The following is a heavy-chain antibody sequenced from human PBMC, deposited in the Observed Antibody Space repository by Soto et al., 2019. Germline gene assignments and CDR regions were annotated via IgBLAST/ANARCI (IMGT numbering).Heavy chain of an antibody. CDR3: ARGYDYVWGSYRDAFDI. CDR1: GFTFSSYS. J-gene: IGHJ3*02. Sequence: GGSLRLSCAASGFTFSSYSMNWVRQAPGKGLEWVSSISSSSYIYYADSVKGRFTISRDNAKNSLYLQMNSLRAENTAVYDCARGYDYVWGSYRDAFDIWGQGTMVTVSS. D-gene: IGHD3-16*02. CDR2: ISSSSYI. V-gene: IGHV3-21*01.